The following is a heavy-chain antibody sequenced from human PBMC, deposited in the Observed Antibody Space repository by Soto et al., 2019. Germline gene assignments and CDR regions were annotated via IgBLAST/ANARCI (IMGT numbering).Heavy chain of an antibody. Sequence: QVQLQQWGAGLLKPSETLSLTCAVYGGSFSGYYWSWIRQPPGKGLEWIGEINHSGSTNYNPALKTRVTISVDPSTNQSSLKLSSVTAADTAVYYCARAAPRYCSGGSCYSGWDYWGQGTLVTVSS. CDR2: INHSGST. CDR3: ARAAPRYCSGGSCYSGWDY. V-gene: IGHV4-34*01. CDR1: GGSFSGYY. J-gene: IGHJ4*02. D-gene: IGHD2-15*01.